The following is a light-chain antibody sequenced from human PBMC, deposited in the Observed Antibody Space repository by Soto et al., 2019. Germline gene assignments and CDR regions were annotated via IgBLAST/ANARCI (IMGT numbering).Light chain of an antibody. CDR3: AAWDDSRNGPV. V-gene: IGLV1-44*01. J-gene: IGLJ2*01. Sequence: QSVLTQPPSASGTPGQRVTISCSGSSSNIGSNTVNWYQQVPGTAPKLLIYSNNQRPSGVPDRFSGSKSGTSASLAISGLQSEDEADYYCAAWDDSRNGPVFGGGTKVTVL. CDR2: SNN. CDR1: SSNIGSNT.